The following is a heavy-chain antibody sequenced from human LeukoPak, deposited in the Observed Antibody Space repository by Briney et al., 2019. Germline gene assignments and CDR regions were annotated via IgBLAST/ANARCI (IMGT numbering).Heavy chain of an antibody. D-gene: IGHD1-26*01. J-gene: IGHJ4*02. CDR3: ARVGVREASSPFDY. CDR2: INPNSGGT. CDR1: GYTFTGYY. V-gene: IGHV1-2*02. Sequence: ASVKVSCKASGYTFTGYYMHWVRQAPGQGLEWMGWINPNSGGTNYAQKFQGRVTMTRDTSTSTVYMELSSLRSEDTAVYYCARVGVREASSPFDYWGQGTLVTVSS.